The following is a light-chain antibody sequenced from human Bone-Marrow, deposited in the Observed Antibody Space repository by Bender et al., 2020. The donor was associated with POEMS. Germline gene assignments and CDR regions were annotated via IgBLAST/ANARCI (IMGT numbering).Light chain of an antibody. CDR3: CSYAGSYTWV. J-gene: IGLJ3*02. V-gene: IGLV2-14*03. Sequence: QSALTQPASVSGSPGQSITISCTGTSSDIGPYNYVFWYQQHPGKAPKLMIYDVGARPSGVSNRFSGSKSGNTASLTISGVQPEDEADYYCCSYAGSYTWVFGGGTKLTVL. CDR1: SSDIGPYNY. CDR2: DVG.